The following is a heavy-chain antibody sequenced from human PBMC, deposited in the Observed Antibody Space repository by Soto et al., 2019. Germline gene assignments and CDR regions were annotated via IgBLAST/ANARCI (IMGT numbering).Heavy chain of an antibody. J-gene: IGHJ4*02. V-gene: IGHV3-30*18. CDR1: GSPSISLG. Sequence: QRPLVDPGGALAQPGRPLRLSCAASGSPSISLGMNWTRQPPGKGLGGVPGISHDGAFKDYADSVKGRFTISRDNSENTLFLEMNSLGPSDTAVYYCAKDYGPKAPYPYSNTHTDFWGQGTRVTVSS. CDR3: AKDYGPKAPYPYSNTHTDF. CDR2: ISHDGAFK. D-gene: IGHD6-13*01.